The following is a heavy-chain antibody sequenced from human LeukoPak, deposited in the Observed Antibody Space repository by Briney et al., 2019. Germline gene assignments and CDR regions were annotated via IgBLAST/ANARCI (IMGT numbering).Heavy chain of an antibody. V-gene: IGHV3-33*01. J-gene: IGHJ4*02. CDR3: AREGYYDSSGYLYYFDY. CDR1: GFTFSSYG. D-gene: IGHD3-22*01. CDR2: IWYDGSNK. Sequence: GRSLRLSCAASGFTFSSYGMHWVRQAPGKGLEWVAVIWYDGSNKYYADSVKGRFTISRGNSKNTLYLQMNSLRAEDTAVYYCAREGYYDSSGYLYYFDYWGQGTLVTVSS.